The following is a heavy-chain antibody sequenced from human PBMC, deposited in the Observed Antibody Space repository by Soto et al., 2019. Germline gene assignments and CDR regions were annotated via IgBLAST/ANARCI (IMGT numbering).Heavy chain of an antibody. CDR1: GFTFISYA. CDR3: AKDLSQGLASGRHYGDSLYNWFDP. J-gene: IGHJ5*02. Sequence: LRLSCAASGFTFISYAMSWVRQAPGKGLEWVSAISGSGGSTYYADSVKGRFTISRDNSKNTLYLQMNSLRAEDTAVYYCAKDLSQGLASGRHYGDSLYNWFDPWGQGTLVTVSS. CDR2: ISGSGGST. D-gene: IGHD4-17*01. V-gene: IGHV3-23*01.